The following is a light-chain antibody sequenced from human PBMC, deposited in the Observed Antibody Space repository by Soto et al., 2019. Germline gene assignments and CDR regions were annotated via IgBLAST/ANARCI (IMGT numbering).Light chain of an antibody. Sequence: EIVLTQSPATLSLSPGERATLSCRASQSVSSYLAWYQQKPGQAPRLLIYDASNRATGIPARFSGSGSGTDFNLTISSREPEDFAVYYCQQRSNWPPITFGQGTRLEIK. J-gene: IGKJ5*01. V-gene: IGKV3-11*01. CDR2: DAS. CDR1: QSVSSY. CDR3: QQRSNWPPIT.